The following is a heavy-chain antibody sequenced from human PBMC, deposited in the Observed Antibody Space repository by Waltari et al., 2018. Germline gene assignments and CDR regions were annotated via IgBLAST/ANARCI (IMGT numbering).Heavy chain of an antibody. CDR3: ATGSTVTTYYYYYYGMDV. CDR1: GYTFTSYA. V-gene: IGHV1-3*01. CDR2: INAGNGNT. J-gene: IGHJ6*02. Sequence: QVQLVQSGAEVKKPGASVKVSCKASGYTFTSYAMHWVRQAPGQRLEWMGWINAGNGNTKYSQKFQGRVTITRDTSASTAYMELSSLRSEDTAVYYCATGSTVTTYYYYYYGMDVWGQGTTVTVSS. D-gene: IGHD4-17*01.